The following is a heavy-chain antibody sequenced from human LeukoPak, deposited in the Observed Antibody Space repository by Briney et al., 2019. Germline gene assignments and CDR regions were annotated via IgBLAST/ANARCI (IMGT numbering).Heavy chain of an antibody. V-gene: IGHV3-66*01. CDR2: IYSGGDT. D-gene: IGHD3-10*01. CDR3: AKIRGVPFY. CDR1: EFTVSDNY. Sequence: GGSLRLSCAASEFTVSDNYMSWVRQAPGEGLEWVSVIYSGGDTYYADSVKGRFTISRDNSKNTLYLQMNSLRGEDTAVYYCAKIRGVPFYWGQGTLVTVSS. J-gene: IGHJ4*02.